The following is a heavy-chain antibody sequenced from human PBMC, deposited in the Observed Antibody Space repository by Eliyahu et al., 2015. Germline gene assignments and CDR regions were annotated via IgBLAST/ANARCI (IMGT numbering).Heavy chain of an antibody. Sequence: EVQLLESGGGLVQPGGSLRLSCAASGFPFXSYAMXWVPQAPGKGLEWVSAISGSGGSTYYADSVKGRFTISRDNSKNTLYLQMNSLRAEDTAVYYCAKAPYTVTTGFFDYWGQGTLVTVSS. CDR3: AKAPYTVTTGFFDY. V-gene: IGHV3-23*01. D-gene: IGHD4-17*01. CDR1: GFPFXSYA. J-gene: IGHJ4*02. CDR2: ISGSGGST.